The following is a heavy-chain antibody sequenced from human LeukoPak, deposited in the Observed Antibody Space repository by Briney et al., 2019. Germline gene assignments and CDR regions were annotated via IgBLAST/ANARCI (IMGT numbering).Heavy chain of an antibody. J-gene: IGHJ4*02. CDR3: ARGPRYGSGSYLIY. CDR1: GFTVSSNY. V-gene: IGHV3-53*01. D-gene: IGHD3-10*01. CDR2: IYSGGST. Sequence: PGGPLRLSCAASGFTVSSNYMSWVRRAPGNGLEWVSVIYSGGSTYYADSVKGRFTISRDNSKNTLYLQMNSLRAEDTAVYYCARGPRYGSGSYLIYWGQGTLVTVSS.